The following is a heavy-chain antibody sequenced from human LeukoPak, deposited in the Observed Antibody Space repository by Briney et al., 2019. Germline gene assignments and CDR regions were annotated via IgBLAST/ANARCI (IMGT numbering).Heavy chain of an antibody. CDR2: IYSGGST. V-gene: IGHV3-53*05. D-gene: IGHD6-13*01. CDR3: ARDDSVYRIAAAGTNY. J-gene: IGHJ4*02. Sequence: PGGSLRLSCAASGFTVSSNYMSWVRQAPGKGLEWVSVIYSGGSTYYADSVKGRFTISRDNSKNTLYLQTNSLRAEDTAVYYCARDDSVYRIAAAGTNYWGQGTLVTVSS. CDR1: GFTVSSNY.